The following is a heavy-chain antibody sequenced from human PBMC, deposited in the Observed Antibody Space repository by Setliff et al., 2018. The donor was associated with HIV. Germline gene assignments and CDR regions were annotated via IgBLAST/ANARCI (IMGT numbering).Heavy chain of an antibody. D-gene: IGHD3-22*01. CDR1: GFTFGDYA. V-gene: IGHV3-49*04. Sequence: GGSLRLSCTASGFTFGDYAMSWVRQAPRKGLEWVGFIRSKAYGGTTEYAASVKGRFTISRDDSKSIAYLQMNSLKTEDSAVYYCTRDSSGYYYGGDFDYWGQGARVTVSS. CDR2: IRSKAYGGTT. CDR3: TRDSSGYYYGGDFDY. J-gene: IGHJ4*02.